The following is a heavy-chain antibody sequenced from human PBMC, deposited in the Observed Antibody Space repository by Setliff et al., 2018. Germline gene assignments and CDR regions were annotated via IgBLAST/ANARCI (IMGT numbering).Heavy chain of an antibody. V-gene: IGHV3-7*01. CDR3: IDGRNRAWGVY. D-gene: IGHD7-27*01. Sequence: GGSLRLSCVASGFAISSCWMSWVRQAPGKGLEWVANVNPDGSGKYYVDSVKGRFTISRDNAKNSLYLQMESLRVEDTAVYYCIDGRNRAWGVYWGQGTLVTVSS. CDR2: VNPDGSGK. CDR1: GFAISSCW. J-gene: IGHJ4*02.